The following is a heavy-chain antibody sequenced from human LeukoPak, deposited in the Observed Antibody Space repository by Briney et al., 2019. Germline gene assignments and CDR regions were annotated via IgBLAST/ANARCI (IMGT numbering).Heavy chain of an antibody. J-gene: IGHJ2*01. CDR1: GYSFRNYG. Sequence: ASVKVSCKASGYSFRNYGMHWVRQAPRQRLEWMGWINPTNEKTKYSEKFQGRVTISRDTGASTVYMELSSVRSEDTAVYYCARDHRTESDGYYFVNELWYFDLWGRGTLVTVSS. CDR3: ARDHRTESDGYYFVNELWYFDL. D-gene: IGHD3-22*01. V-gene: IGHV1-3*01. CDR2: INPTNEKT.